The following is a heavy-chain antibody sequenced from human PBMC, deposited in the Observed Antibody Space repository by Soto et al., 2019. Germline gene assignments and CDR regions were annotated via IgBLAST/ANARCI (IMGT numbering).Heavy chain of an antibody. CDR3: AKNGQPPYYYYGLDV. CDR1: GYTYSRYG. V-gene: IGHV1-18*01. J-gene: IGHJ6*02. CDR2: ISGYNGDT. D-gene: IGHD2-8*01. Sequence: APVEVSCKASGYTYSRYGISWVRQAPGQGLEWMGWISGYNGDTNYAQKFQGRVTMTIGTSTTTAYMELRSLTSDDTAVYYCAKNGQPPYYYYGLDVWGQGTTVTVSS.